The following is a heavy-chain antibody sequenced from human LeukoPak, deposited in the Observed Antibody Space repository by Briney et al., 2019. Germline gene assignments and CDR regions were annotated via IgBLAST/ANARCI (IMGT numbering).Heavy chain of an antibody. CDR1: GLTFSSCA. J-gene: IGHJ6*03. D-gene: IGHD5-12*01. V-gene: IGHV3-23*01. CDR3: ARRSSGYDRGEYYYYMDV. Sequence: PGGSVRLSCAASGLTFSSCAVSWARHATRKSLVCVSDISGSGGSTYYADSVKGRFTISRDNSKNTLYLQMNSLRAEDTAVYYCARRSSGYDRGEYYYYMDVWGKGTTVTVSS. CDR2: ISGSGGST.